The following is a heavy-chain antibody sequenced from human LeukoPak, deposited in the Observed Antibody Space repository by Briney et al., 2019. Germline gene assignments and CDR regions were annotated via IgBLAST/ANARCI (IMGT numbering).Heavy chain of an antibody. V-gene: IGHV4-59*08. D-gene: IGHD1-7*01. CDR3: ARQGRGITGTTTEIDY. J-gene: IGHJ4*02. CDR1: GASISAFY. CDR2: IYYSGIT. Sequence: QPWHSLSLTCTVSGASISAFYWSWVRQPPGKGLEWIGYIYYSGITSSNPSLKSRVTISVDTSKNQFSLRRSSVTAADTAVYYCARQGRGITGTTTEIDYWGQGTLVSVSS.